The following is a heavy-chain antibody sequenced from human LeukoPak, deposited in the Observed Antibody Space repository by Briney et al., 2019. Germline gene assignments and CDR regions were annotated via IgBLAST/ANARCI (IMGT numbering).Heavy chain of an antibody. CDR2: INHSGST. CDR3: ARGYSSWFRKSVLYYYYYMDV. J-gene: IGHJ6*03. CDR1: GGSFSGYY. D-gene: IGHD6-13*01. V-gene: IGHV4-34*01. Sequence: PSETLSLTCAVYGGSFSGYYWSWIRQPPGKGLEWIGEINHSGSTNYNPSLKSRVTISVDTSKNQFSLKLSSVTAADTAVYYCARGYSSWFRKSVLYYYYYMDVWGKGTTVTVSS.